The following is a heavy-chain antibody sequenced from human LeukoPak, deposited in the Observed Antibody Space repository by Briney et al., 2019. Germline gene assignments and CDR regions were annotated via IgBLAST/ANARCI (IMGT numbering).Heavy chain of an antibody. Sequence: GGSLRLSCAASGFTFSSYAMSWVRQAPGKGLEWVSFISDGGRPLHYADSVKGRFTISRDNAKNSLYLQMNSLRDEDTAVYFCARRYCTPSSCYSDYWGQGALVTVFS. CDR1: GFTFSSYA. CDR2: ISDGGRPL. J-gene: IGHJ4*02. V-gene: IGHV3-48*02. D-gene: IGHD2-8*01. CDR3: ARRYCTPSSCYSDY.